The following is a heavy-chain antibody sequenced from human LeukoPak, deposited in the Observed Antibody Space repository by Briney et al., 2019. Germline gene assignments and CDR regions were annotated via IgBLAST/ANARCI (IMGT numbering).Heavy chain of an antibody. V-gene: IGHV4-39*07. CDR2: IYYSGST. D-gene: IGHD6-13*01. CDR1: GGSISSSSYY. CDR3: ARGPYSSSWYVYYYYYMDV. Sequence: SETLSLTCTVSGGSISSSSYYWGWIRQPPGKGLEWIGSIYYSGSTYYNPSLKSRVTISVDTSKNQFSLKLSSVTAADTAVYYCARGPYSSSWYVYYYYYMDVWGKGTTVTVSS. J-gene: IGHJ6*03.